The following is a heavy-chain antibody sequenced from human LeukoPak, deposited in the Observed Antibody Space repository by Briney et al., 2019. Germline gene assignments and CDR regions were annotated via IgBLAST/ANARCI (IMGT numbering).Heavy chain of an antibody. Sequence: GASVKVSCKASGGTFSSYAISWVRQAPGQGLEWMGGIIPIFGTANYAQKFQGRVTITADKSTGTAYMELSSLRSEDTAVYYCARGLYCSSTSCVPYSWLNYYMDVWGKGTTVTVSS. J-gene: IGHJ6*03. CDR1: GGTFSSYA. CDR3: ARGLYCSSTSCVPYSWLNYYMDV. D-gene: IGHD2-2*01. CDR2: IIPIFGTA. V-gene: IGHV1-69*06.